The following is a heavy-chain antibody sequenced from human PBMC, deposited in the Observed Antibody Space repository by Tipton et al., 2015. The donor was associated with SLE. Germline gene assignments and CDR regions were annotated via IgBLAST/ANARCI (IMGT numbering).Heavy chain of an antibody. D-gene: IGHD2-2*01. CDR2: IYYSGST. J-gene: IGHJ3*02. V-gene: IGHV4-59*01. CDR3: ARGGDIVVVPAALDAFDI. CDR1: GGSISSYY. Sequence: TLSLTCTVSGGSISSYYWSWIRPPPGKGLEWIGYIYYSGSTNYNPSLKSRVTISVDTSKTQFSLKLSSVTAADTAVYYCARGGDIVVVPAALDAFDIWGQGTMVTVSS.